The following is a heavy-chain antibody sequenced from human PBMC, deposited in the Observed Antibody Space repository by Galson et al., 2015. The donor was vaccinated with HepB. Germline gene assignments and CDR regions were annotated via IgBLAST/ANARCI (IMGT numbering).Heavy chain of an antibody. V-gene: IGHV1-69*04. CDR1: GGTLSSYT. CDR3: AREVGIQLWLRSYWYFDL. D-gene: IGHD5-18*01. J-gene: IGHJ2*01. Sequence: SVKVSCKASGGTLSSYTISWVRQAPGQGLEWMGRIIPILGIANYAQKFQGRVTITADKSTSTAYMELSSLRSEDTAVYYCAREVGIQLWLRSYWYFDLWGRGTLVTVSS. CDR2: IIPILGIA.